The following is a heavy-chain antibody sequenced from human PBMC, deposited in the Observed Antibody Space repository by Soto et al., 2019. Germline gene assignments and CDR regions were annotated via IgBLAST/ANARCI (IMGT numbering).Heavy chain of an antibody. V-gene: IGHV4-39*01. CDR2: IYYSGST. CDR1: GGSISSSSYY. J-gene: IGHJ4*02. CDR3: ARLNVLVPANYPFDY. Sequence: PSETLSITCTVSGGSISSSSYYWGWIRQPPGKGLEWIGSIYYSGSTYYNPSLKSRVTISVDTSKNQFSLKLSSVTAADTAVYYCARLNVLVPANYPFDYWGQRTLVPVSS. D-gene: IGHD2-2*01.